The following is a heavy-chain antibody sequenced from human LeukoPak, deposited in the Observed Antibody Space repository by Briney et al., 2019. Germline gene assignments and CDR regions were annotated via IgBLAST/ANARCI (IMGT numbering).Heavy chain of an antibody. D-gene: IGHD1-1*01. V-gene: IGHV1-69*06. CDR1: GGTFSSYA. CDR2: IIPIFGTA. J-gene: IGHJ4*02. Sequence: SVKVSCKASGGTFSSYAISWVRQAPGQGLEWMGGIIPIFGTANYAQKFQGRVTMTEDTSTDTAYMELSSLRSEDTAVYYCATNDGQKVTRPHYWGQGTLVTVSS. CDR3: ATNDGQKVTRPHY.